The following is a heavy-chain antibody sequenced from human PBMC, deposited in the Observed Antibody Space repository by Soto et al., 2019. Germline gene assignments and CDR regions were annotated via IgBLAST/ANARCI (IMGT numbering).Heavy chain of an antibody. D-gene: IGHD6-19*01. CDR3: AKQGAVANHYFDP. J-gene: IGHJ4*02. Sequence: GGSLRLSCEASGFTFSNYGIHWVRQAPGKGLEWVAVISYDGNIKYYADSVKGRFTISRDNSKSTLYLQMNSLRVEDTAVYYCAKQGAVANHYFDPWGQGTLVTVSS. CDR1: GFTFSNYG. CDR2: ISYDGNIK. V-gene: IGHV3-30*18.